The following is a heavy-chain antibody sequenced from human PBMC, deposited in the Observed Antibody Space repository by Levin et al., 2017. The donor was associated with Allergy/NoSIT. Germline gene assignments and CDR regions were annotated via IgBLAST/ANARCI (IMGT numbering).Heavy chain of an antibody. V-gene: IGHV4-39*01. CDR1: GGSISSSSYY. CDR3: ARHRIGRGEPHYYYYYYYMDV. D-gene: IGHD1-26*01. Sequence: SETLSLTCTVSGGSISSSSYYWGWIRQPPGKGLEWIGSIYYSGSTYYNPSLKSRVTISVDTSKNQFSLKLSSVTAADTAVYYCARHRIGRGEPHYYYYYYYMDVWGKGTTVTVSS. J-gene: IGHJ6*03. CDR2: IYYSGST.